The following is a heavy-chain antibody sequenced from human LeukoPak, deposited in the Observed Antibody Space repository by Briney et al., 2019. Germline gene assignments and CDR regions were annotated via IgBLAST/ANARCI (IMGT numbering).Heavy chain of an antibody. CDR2: IYTSGST. D-gene: IGHD6-19*01. V-gene: IGHV4-61*02. CDR3: AVSRALYSSGWGGGYFDY. J-gene: IGHJ4*02. Sequence: KTSETLSLTCTVSGGSISSGSYYWSWIRQPAGKGLEWIGRIYTSGSTNYNPSLKSRVTISVDTSKNQFSLKLSSVTAADTAVYYCAVSRALYSSGWGGGYFDYWGQGTLVTVSS. CDR1: GGSISSGSYY.